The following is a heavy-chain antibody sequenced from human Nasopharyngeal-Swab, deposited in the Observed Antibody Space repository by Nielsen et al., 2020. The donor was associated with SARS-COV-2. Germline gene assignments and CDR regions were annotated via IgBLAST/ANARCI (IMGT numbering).Heavy chain of an antibody. CDR3: AKDLHWGGDYNY. D-gene: IGHD4-17*01. CDR2: ISYDGSNK. J-gene: IGHJ4*02. CDR1: GFTFSSYG. V-gene: IGHV3-30*18. Sequence: GGSLRLSCAASGFTFSSYGMHWVRQAPGKGLEWVAVISYDGSNKYYADSVKGRFTISRDNSKNTLYLQMNSLRAEDTAVYYCAKDLHWGGDYNYWGQGTLVTVSS.